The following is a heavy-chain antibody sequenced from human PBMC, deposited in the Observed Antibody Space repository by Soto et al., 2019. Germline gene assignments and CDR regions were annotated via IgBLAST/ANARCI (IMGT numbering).Heavy chain of an antibody. V-gene: IGHV1-3*01. CDR3: ARERYSSSWTDYYYYGMDV. CDR1: GYTFTSYA. CDR2: ISADNGNT. D-gene: IGHD6-13*01. Sequence: ASVKVSCKASGYTFTSYAMHWVRQAPGQRLEWMGWISADNGNTNYSQKFQGRVTMTTDTSTSTAYMELRSLRSDDTAVYYCARERYSSSWTDYYYYGMDVWGQGTTVTV. J-gene: IGHJ6*02.